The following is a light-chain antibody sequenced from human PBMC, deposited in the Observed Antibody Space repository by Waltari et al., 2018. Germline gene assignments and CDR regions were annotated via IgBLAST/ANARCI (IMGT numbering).Light chain of an antibody. CDR1: SSDVGAYHY. CDR3: SSYTSGNTWV. CDR2: DVR. J-gene: IGLJ3*02. Sequence: QSVLTQPASVSGSSGQSLTISCTGTSSDVGAYHYVSWYQQHPGKAPKIVIYDVRKRPSGVSDRFSGSKSGNTASLTISGLQAEDEADYYCSSYTSGNTWVFGGGTKLTVL. V-gene: IGLV2-14*03.